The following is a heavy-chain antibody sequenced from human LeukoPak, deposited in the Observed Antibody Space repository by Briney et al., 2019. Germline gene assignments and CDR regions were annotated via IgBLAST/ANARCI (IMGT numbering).Heavy chain of an antibody. CDR1: GFTFKNYD. D-gene: IGHD3-16*01. V-gene: IGHV3-23*01. CDR3: ANRPRGGDGFDV. Sequence: GGSLRLSCAASGFTFKNYDMTWVRQAPGQGLEWVSTVTGSGDNTYYADSVRGRFTISRDNSKNTLYLQMKSLRSEDTAEYYCANRPRGGDGFDVWGQGTMVTVS. CDR2: VTGSGDNT. J-gene: IGHJ3*01.